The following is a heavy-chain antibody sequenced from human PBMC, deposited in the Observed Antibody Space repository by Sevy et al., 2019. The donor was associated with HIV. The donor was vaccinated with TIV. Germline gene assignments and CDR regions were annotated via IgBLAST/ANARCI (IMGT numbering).Heavy chain of an antibody. CDR3: VKGPHPAVTTSYALDV. CDR2: IRNDGSTK. Sequence: GGSLRLSCAASGFTFNTHAMNWVRQAPGKGLEWVTFIRNDGSTKYYADSVRGRFTASRDNSKNTLYLHMNSLRPEDTAVYYCVKGPHPAVTTSYALDVWGQGTTVTVSS. CDR1: GFTFNTHA. J-gene: IGHJ6*02. V-gene: IGHV3-30*02. D-gene: IGHD4-17*01.